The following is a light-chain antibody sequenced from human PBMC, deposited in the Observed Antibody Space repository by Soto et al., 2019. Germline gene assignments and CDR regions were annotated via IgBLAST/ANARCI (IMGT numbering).Light chain of an antibody. CDR2: EVS. V-gene: IGLV2-8*01. J-gene: IGLJ3*02. CDR1: SSDVGAYKY. CDR3: TSYVGSNIWV. Sequence: QSALTQPPSTSGSPGQSVTISCTGTSSDVGAYKYVSWYQQYPGKVPKLMIYEVSKRPSGVPDRFSGSKSGNTASLTFSGLQAEDEADYYCTSYVGSNIWVFGGGTQLTVL.